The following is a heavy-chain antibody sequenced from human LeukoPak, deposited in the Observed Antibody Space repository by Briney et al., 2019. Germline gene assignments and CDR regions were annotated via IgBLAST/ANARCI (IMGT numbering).Heavy chain of an antibody. Sequence: GGSLRLSCAASGFTFSSYGMHWVRQAPGKGLEWVAVIWYDGSNKYYADSVKGRFTISRDNSKNTLYLQTNSLRAEDTAVYYCARDHKPYSSGWYYFDYWGQGTLVTVSS. V-gene: IGHV3-33*01. CDR2: IWYDGSNK. CDR1: GFTFSSYG. CDR3: ARDHKPYSSGWYYFDY. J-gene: IGHJ4*02. D-gene: IGHD6-19*01.